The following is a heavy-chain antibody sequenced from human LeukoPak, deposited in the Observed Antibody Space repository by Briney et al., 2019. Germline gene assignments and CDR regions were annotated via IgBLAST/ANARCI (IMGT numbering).Heavy chain of an antibody. Sequence: ASVKVSCKASGYTFTGYYIHWVRQAPGQGLEWMGRINPNSGGTNYAQKFQGRVTMTRDTSISTAYMELSRLRSDDTAVYYCARVPIPYGSGSYYNGGGGWFDPWGQGTLVTVSS. CDR2: INPNSGGT. J-gene: IGHJ5*02. CDR3: ARVPIPYGSGSYYNGGGGWFDP. CDR1: GYTFTGYY. V-gene: IGHV1-2*06. D-gene: IGHD3-10*01.